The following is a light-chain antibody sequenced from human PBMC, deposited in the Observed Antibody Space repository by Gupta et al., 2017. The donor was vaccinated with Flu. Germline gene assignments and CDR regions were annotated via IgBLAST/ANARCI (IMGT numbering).Light chain of an antibody. CDR3: QSADSSGSYV. J-gene: IGLJ1*01. CDR2: KDI. CDR1: SLPKRY. V-gene: IGLV3-25*02. Sequence: SFELTQPPSVPVSPALTATITFSRDSLPKRYAHWYQQKPGQAPVVVIYKDIESPAGIPERFSGSSSGTTVTLTISGVEADDEADYYCQSADSSGSYVFGLGTKVTVL.